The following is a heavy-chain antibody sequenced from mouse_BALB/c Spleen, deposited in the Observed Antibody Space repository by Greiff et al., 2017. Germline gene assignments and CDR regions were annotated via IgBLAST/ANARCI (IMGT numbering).Heavy chain of an antibody. J-gene: IGHJ3*01. CDR2: IRNKANGYTT. Sequence: EVQLVESGGGLVQPGGSLRLSCATSGFTFTDYYMSWVRQPPGKALEWLGFIRNKANGYTTEYSASVQGRFTISRDNSQSILYLQMNTLRAEDSATYYCARDRPFAYWGQGTLVTVSA. CDR1: GFTFTDYY. V-gene: IGHV7-3*02. CDR3: ARDRPFAY.